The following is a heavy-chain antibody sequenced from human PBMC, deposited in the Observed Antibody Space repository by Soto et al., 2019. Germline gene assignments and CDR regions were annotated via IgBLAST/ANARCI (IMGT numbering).Heavy chain of an antibody. D-gene: IGHD3-10*01. V-gene: IGHV3-23*01. Sequence: GSLRLSCASSGFTFGTTDMSWVRQAPGEGLEWVSTIDGSGGITYYADSVKGRFTISRDNSRNTVYLQMNSLRGDDTALYYCVKNSGWFNTWGQGALVTVSS. CDR1: GFTFGTTD. CDR2: IDGSGGIT. J-gene: IGHJ5*02. CDR3: VKNSGWFNT.